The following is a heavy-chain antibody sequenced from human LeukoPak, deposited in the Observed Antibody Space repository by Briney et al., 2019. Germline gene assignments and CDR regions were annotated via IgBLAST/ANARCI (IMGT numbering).Heavy chain of an antibody. CDR2: ISYDGSNK. D-gene: IGHD6-13*01. V-gene: IGHV3-30*18. J-gene: IGHJ4*02. CDR3: AKDRRALYSIAAAGTFDY. CDR1: GFTFSSYG. Sequence: GGSLRLSCAASGFTFSSYGMHWVRQAPGKGLEWVAVISYDGSNKYYADSVKGRFTISRDNSKNTLYLQMNSLRAEDTAVYYCAKDRRALYSIAAAGTFDYWGQGTLVTVSS.